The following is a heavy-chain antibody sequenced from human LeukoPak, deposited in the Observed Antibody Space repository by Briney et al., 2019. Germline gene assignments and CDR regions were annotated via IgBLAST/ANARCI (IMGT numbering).Heavy chain of an antibody. J-gene: IGHJ4*02. CDR3: ARGRFGELYG. CDR2: IYYSGGT. Sequence: SETLSLTCTVSGGSISSYYWSWIRQPPGKGLEWIGYIYYSGGTNYNPSLKSRVTISVDTSKNQFSLKLSSVTAADTAVYYCARGRFGELYGWGQGTLVTVSS. V-gene: IGHV4-59*01. CDR1: GGSISSYY. D-gene: IGHD3-10*01.